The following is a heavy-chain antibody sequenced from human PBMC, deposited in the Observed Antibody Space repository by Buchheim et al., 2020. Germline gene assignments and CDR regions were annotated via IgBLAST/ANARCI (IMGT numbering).Heavy chain of an antibody. CDR2: ISYDGSNK. CDR1: GFTFSSYG. V-gene: IGHV3-30*18. Sequence: QVQLVESGGGVVQPGRSLRLSCAASGFTFSSYGMHWVRQAPGKGLEWVAVISYDGSNKYYADSVKGRFTISRDNSKNTLYLQMNSLRAEDTAVYYCAKDLGWILTAYYYYGMDVWGQGTT. CDR3: AKDLGWILTAYYYYGMDV. J-gene: IGHJ6*02. D-gene: IGHD3-9*01.